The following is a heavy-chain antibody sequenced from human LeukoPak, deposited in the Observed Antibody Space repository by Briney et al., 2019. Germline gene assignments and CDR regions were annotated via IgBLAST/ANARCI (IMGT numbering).Heavy chain of an antibody. D-gene: IGHD3-10*01. CDR3: AGGSGSYHVDY. V-gene: IGHV1-58*01. J-gene: IGHJ4*02. CDR1: GFTFTSSA. CDR2: IVVGSGNT. Sequence: SVKVSCKASGFTFTSSAVQWVRQARGQRLEWIGWIVVGSGNTNYAQKFQERVTITRDMSTSTAYMELSSLRSEDTAVYHCAGGSGSYHVDYWGQGTLVTVSS.